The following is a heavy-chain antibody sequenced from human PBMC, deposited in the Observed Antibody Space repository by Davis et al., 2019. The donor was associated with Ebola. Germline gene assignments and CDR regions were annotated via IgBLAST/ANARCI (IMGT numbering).Heavy chain of an antibody. D-gene: IGHD1-26*01. CDR3: ARPIVGATGWFDP. V-gene: IGHV1-18*04. J-gene: IGHJ5*02. Sequence: ASVKVSCKASGYTFTGYYMHWVRQATGQGLEWMGWINPHNGNTNYAQNVQGRVTMTTDPSTTTAYMEVGSLKSDDTAVYYCARPIVGATGWFDPWGQGTLVTVSS. CDR1: GYTFTGYY. CDR2: INPHNGNT.